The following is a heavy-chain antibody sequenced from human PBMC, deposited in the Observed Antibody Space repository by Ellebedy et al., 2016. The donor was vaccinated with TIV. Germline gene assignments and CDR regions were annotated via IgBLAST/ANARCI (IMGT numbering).Heavy chain of an antibody. CDR3: ARASAVAAPLPDP. V-gene: IGHV1-2*04. Sequence: ASVKVSXXASGYTFTGYYMHWVRQAPGQGLEWMGWINPNSGGTNYAQKLQGWVTMTRDTSISTAYMELSRLRSDDTAVYYCARASAVAAPLPDPWGQGTLVTVSS. J-gene: IGHJ5*02. CDR2: INPNSGGT. CDR1: GYTFTGYY. D-gene: IGHD6-19*01.